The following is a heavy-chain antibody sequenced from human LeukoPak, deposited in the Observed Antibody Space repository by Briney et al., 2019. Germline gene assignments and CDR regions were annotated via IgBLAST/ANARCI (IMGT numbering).Heavy chain of an antibody. CDR2: IYTSGST. Sequence: SVTLSLTCTVSGGSISSGSYYWSWIRQPAGKGLEWIGRIYTSGSTNYSPSLKSRVTISVDTSKNQFSLKLSSVTAADTAVYYCARDIGGSSGWYNYFDYWGQGTLVTVSS. D-gene: IGHD6-19*01. CDR3: ARDIGGSSGWYNYFDY. CDR1: GGSISSGSYY. J-gene: IGHJ4*02. V-gene: IGHV4-61*02.